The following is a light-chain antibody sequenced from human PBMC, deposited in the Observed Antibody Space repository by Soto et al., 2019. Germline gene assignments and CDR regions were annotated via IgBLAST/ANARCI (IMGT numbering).Light chain of an antibody. CDR3: HHRNSWPPA. Sequence: IVLTQSPATLSFSPGERATLSCRASQSVSSYLAWYQQKPGQAPRFLMYDASTRATGIPARFSGSGSGTDFTLTISSLAPEDLAVYYCHHRNSWPPAFGQGTRLEIK. CDR2: DAS. CDR1: QSVSSY. V-gene: IGKV3-11*01. J-gene: IGKJ5*01.